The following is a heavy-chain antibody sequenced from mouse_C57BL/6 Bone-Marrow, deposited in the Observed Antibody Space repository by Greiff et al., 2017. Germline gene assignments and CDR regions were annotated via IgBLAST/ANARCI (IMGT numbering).Heavy chain of an antibody. CDR2: INPSSGYP. V-gene: IGHV1-7*01. Sequence: QVQLQQSGAELAKPGASVKLSCKASGYTFTSYWMHWVKQRPGQGLEWIGYINPSSGYPKYNQKFKDKATLTADTYSCTAYMQLGSLTYEDSAVYYFAYGFFDYWGQGTTRTVSS. CDR3: AYGFFDY. J-gene: IGHJ2*01. CDR1: GYTFTSYW. D-gene: IGHD1-1*01.